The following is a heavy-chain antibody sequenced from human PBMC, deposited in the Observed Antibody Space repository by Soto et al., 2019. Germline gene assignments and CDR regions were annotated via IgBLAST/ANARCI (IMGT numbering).Heavy chain of an antibody. CDR3: ARGDRGAFAL. J-gene: IGHJ3*01. CDR2: IHSEGSST. Sequence: EVQLVESGGGLVQPGESLRLSCAASGFTFSYYWMHWVRQAPGKGLVWVSRIHSEGSSTTYADSVKGRFSISIDNARNTVYMQLNSLRAEDTAVYYCARGDRGAFALWGQGTVLTVSS. CDR1: GFTFSYYW. D-gene: IGHD1-26*01. V-gene: IGHV3-74*01.